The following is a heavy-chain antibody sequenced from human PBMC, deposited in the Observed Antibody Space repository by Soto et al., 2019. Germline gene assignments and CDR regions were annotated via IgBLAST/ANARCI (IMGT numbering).Heavy chain of an antibody. CDR2: IYYSGST. V-gene: IGHV4-31*03. CDR1: GGAISSGGYY. J-gene: IGHJ5*02. Sequence: SETLALTCTFSGGAISSGGYYGGWIRQHPGKGLEWIGNIYYSGSTYYNPSLKSRVTTSVDTSKNQFSLKLSSVNAADTAVYYCARAPHTSTSCSNWFDPWGKGTMVTVSS. D-gene: IGHD2-2*01. CDR3: ARAPHTSTSCSNWFDP.